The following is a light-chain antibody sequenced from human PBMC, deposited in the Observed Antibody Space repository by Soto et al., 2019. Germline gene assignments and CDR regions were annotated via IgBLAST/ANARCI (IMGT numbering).Light chain of an antibody. V-gene: IGKV1-39*01. CDR1: QSISSY. CDR2: AAS. CDR3: QQSYSTPLT. Sequence: GGRVTITCRASQSISSYLNWYQQKPGKAPKLLIYAASSLQSGVPSRFSGSGSGTDFTLTISSLQPEDFATYYCQQSYSTPLTFGGGTKVDIK. J-gene: IGKJ4*01.